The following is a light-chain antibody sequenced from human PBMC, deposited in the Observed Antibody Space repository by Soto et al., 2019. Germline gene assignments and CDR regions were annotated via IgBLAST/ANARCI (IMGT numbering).Light chain of an antibody. J-gene: IGLJ2*01. V-gene: IGLV1-40*01. CDR3: QSYDSSLSAHVV. CDR1: SSNIGAGYD. CDR2: GNS. Sequence: QSVLTQPPSVSGAPGQRVTISCTGSSSNIGAGYDVHWYQQLPGTAPKLLIYGNSNRPSGVPDRFSGSKSGPSASPAITGLQAEDEADYYCQSYDSSLSAHVVFGGGTKLTVL.